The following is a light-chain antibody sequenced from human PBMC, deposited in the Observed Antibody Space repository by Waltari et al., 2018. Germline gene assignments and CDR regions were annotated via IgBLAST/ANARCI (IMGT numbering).Light chain of an antibody. CDR3: QTEGHGTWV. CDR1: SGHSTNV. V-gene: IGLV4-69*01. Sequence: QLVLTQSPSASASLGASVKLTCTLSSGHSTNVVAWLQQQPEKGPRFLMKVNSDGSPTKGDEIPDRFSGSSSGAERYLTVSSLQSEDEDDYYCQTEGHGTWVFGGGTKLTVL. J-gene: IGLJ3*02. CDR2: VNSDGSP.